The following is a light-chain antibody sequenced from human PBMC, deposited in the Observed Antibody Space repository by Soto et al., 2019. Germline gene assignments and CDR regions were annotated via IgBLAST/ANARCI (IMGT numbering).Light chain of an antibody. Sequence: QSALTQPASVSGSPGQSITISCAGTSNDIGGYNYVSWYQQHPGRAPKLMIYEVTNRPLGVSNRFSGSKSGNTASLTISGPQAEDEADYYCSSYSNSNTLWVFGGGTKVTVL. CDR3: SSYSNSNTLWV. CDR2: EVT. J-gene: IGLJ3*02. CDR1: SNDIGGYNY. V-gene: IGLV2-14*01.